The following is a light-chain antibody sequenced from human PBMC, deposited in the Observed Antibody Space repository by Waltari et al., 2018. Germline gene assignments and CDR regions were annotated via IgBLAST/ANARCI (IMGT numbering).Light chain of an antibody. CDR2: VNSDGSH. J-gene: IGLJ3*02. V-gene: IGLV4-69*01. CDR3: QTGGHGTWV. Sequence: QLVLTQSPSASASLGASVKLTCTLSSGHSSNVIAWLQQQPEKGPRYLMKVNSDGSHSKGDEIPDLFSGSSSGAERYLTSSSLQSEDEADYYCQTGGHGTWVFGGGTKLTVL. CDR1: SGHSSNV.